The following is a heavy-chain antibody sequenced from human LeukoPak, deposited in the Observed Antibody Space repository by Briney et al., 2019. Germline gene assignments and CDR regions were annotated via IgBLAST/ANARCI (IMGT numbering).Heavy chain of an antibody. CDR3: ARGKYYDSSGYDY. CDR1: GVSISSSSYY. Sequence: SETLSLTCTVSGVSISSSSYYWSWIRQPPGKGLEWIGEINHSGSTNYNPSLKSRVTISVDTSKNQFSLKLSSVTAADTAVYYCARGKYYDSSGYDYWGQGTLVTVSS. D-gene: IGHD3-22*01. CDR2: INHSGST. V-gene: IGHV4-39*07. J-gene: IGHJ4*02.